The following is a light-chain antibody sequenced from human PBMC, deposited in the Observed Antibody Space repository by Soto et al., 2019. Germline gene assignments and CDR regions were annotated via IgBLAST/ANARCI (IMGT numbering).Light chain of an antibody. CDR1: QGISSY. Sequence: AIRMTQSPSSLSASTGDRVTITCRASQGISSYLAWYQQKPGKAPKLLIYAASTLQSGVPSRFSGSGSGTDFTLTISCLQSEDFAPYYCQQYYSYPPFTFGPGTKVDIK. CDR2: AAS. CDR3: QQYYSYPPFT. V-gene: IGKV1-8*01. J-gene: IGKJ3*01.